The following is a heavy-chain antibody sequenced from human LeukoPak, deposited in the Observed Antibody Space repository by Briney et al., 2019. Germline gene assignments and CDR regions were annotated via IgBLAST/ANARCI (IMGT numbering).Heavy chain of an antibody. CDR2: IYISGNT. CDR3: ARERRLLRGDAFDV. CDR1: GGSLNTYY. V-gene: IGHV4-4*07. J-gene: IGHJ3*01. Sequence: PSETLSLTCSVSGGSLNTYYWSWIRQPARKGLEWIGRIYISGNTNYNPSLQSRVTMSVDTSKNQFSLKVSSVTAADTAVYYCARERRLLRGDAFDVWGQGTRVTVSS. D-gene: IGHD4-23*01.